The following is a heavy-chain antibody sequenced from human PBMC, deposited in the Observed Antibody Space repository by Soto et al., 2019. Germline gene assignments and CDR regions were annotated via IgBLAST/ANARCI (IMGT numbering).Heavy chain of an antibody. CDR3: ARLNGYCISTNCHGYYGMDV. CDR1: DGFVGGRSDS. CDR2: MYSSENT. J-gene: IGHJ6*02. Sequence: PSETLSVPCSVSDGFVGGRSDSWGWIRQSPGKGLEWIGTMYSSENTYYNPSLLSRVTISVDTSKNEFSLRLSSVTAADTAVYYCARLNGYCISTNCHGYYGMDVWGQGTTVTVSS. D-gene: IGHD2-2*03. V-gene: IGHV4-39*01.